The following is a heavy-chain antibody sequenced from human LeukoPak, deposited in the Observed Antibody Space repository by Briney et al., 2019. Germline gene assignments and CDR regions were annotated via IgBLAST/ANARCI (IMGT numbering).Heavy chain of an antibody. CDR2: IYYSGST. J-gene: IGHJ5*02. V-gene: IGHV4-59*01. CDR1: GGSISSYY. CDR3: ARDDGPFDP. Sequence: SETLSLTCTVSGGSISSYYWSWIRQPPGKGLEWIGYIYYSGSTNYNPSLKSRVTISVDTSKNQFSLKLSSVTAADTAAYYCARDDGPFDPWGQGTLVTVSS.